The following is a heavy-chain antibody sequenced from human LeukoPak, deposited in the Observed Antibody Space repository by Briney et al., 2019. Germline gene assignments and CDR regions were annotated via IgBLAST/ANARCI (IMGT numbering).Heavy chain of an antibody. D-gene: IGHD6-19*01. CDR1: GFSLSTSGVG. V-gene: IGHV2-5*01. CDR3: ASNRGYSSGWYSYYFDY. Sequence: SGPTLVKPTQTLTLTCTFSGFSLSTSGVGVGWIRQPPGKALEWLALIYWNDDKRYSPSLKSRLTITKDTSKNQVVLTMTNMDPVDTATYYCASNRGYSSGWYSYYFDYWGQGTLVTVSS. J-gene: IGHJ4*02. CDR2: IYWNDDK.